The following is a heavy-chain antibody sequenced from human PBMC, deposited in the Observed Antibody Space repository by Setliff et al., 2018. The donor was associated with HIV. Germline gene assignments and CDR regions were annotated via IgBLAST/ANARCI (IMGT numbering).Heavy chain of an antibody. CDR3: ARPQYHDSSDAYDF. J-gene: IGHJ3*01. CDR2: IYPGDSNT. D-gene: IGHD3-22*01. V-gene: IGHV5-51*01. Sequence: PGESLKISCTGSGYSFPNYWIAWVRQAPGEGLEWMGIIYPGDSNTRYNPSFQGQVIISADKSINTAYLQWSSLKASDTAMYYCARPQYHDSSDAYDFWGQGTMVTVSS. CDR1: GYSFPNYW.